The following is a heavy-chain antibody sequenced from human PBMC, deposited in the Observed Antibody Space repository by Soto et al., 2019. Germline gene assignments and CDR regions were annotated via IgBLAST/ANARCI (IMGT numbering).Heavy chain of an antibody. CDR3: ARDSQPRRITIFGVVIIGNWFDP. D-gene: IGHD3-3*01. CDR2: INPSGGST. CDR1: GYTFTSYY. V-gene: IGHV1-46*01. J-gene: IGHJ5*02. Sequence: ASVKVSCKASGYTFTSYYMHWVRQAPGQGLEWMGIINPSGGSTSYAQKFQGRVTMTRDTSTSTVYMELSSLRSEDTAVYYCARDSQPRRITIFGVVIIGNWFDPWGQGTLVTVSS.